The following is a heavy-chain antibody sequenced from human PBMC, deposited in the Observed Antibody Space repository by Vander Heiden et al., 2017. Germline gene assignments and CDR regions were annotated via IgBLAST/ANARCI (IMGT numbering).Heavy chain of an antibody. V-gene: IGHV3-21*01. CDR2: ISSSSSYI. D-gene: IGHD6-6*01. CDR3: ARSGVAARRGNNWFDP. CDR1: ALTFRSCR. J-gene: IGHJ5*02. Sequence: EVQLVESGGGLVKPGGTLRLSCAASALTFRSCRTNWVGQAPGKGVEWVASISSSSSYIYYADSVKGRFTISRDNAKNSLYLQMNSLRAEDTAVYYCARSGVAARRGNNWFDPWGQGTLVTVSS.